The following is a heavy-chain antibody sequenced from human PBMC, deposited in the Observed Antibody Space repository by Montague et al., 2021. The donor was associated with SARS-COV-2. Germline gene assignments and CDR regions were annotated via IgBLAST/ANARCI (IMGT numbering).Heavy chain of an antibody. D-gene: IGHD2-15*01. CDR2: VNNGGSN. V-gene: IGHV4-39*01. J-gene: IGHJ4*02. Sequence: SETLSLTCTVSDDSISRSTYYWGWIRQPPGKGLEWIGSVNNGGSNYYHPSLKSRVTMSVDTSKSQFSLKLNSVTAADTAVYYCARHATSYADYFDYWGQGTLVTVSS. CDR3: ARHATSYADYFDY. CDR1: DDSISRSTYY.